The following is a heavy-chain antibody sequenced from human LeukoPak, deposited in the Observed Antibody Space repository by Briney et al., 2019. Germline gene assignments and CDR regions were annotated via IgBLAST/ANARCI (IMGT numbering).Heavy chain of an antibody. CDR1: GGSISIYY. J-gene: IGHJ6*02. CDR3: ARYCGGGSCTYGMDV. Sequence: SETLSLTCTVSGGSISIYYWSWIRQPPGKGLEWIGYIYYSGSTNYNPSLKSRVTISVGTFQNQFSLKLSSVTAADTAVFYCARYCGGGSCTYGMDVWGQGTTVTVSS. CDR2: IYYSGST. V-gene: IGHV4-59*08. D-gene: IGHD2-15*01.